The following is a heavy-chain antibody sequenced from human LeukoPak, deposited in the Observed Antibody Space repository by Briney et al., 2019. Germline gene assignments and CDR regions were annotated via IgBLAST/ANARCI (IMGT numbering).Heavy chain of an antibody. J-gene: IGHJ4*02. CDR1: GYRLTXYW. CDR3: ARGGDGYPWYFDY. CDR2: IYPGESDT. D-gene: IGHD3-16*01. V-gene: IGHV5-51*01. Sequence: XQISCXXXGYRLTXYWIGGVRQLPGKGLEGMGIIYPGESDTRYSPSFPGQVTISADKSISTAYLQWSSLKASDTAMYYCARGGDGYPWYFDYWGQGTLVTVSS.